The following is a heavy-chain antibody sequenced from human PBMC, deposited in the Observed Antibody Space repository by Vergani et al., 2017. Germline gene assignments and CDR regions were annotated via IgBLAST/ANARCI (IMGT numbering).Heavy chain of an antibody. CDR2: ISWNSGSI. D-gene: IGHD2-15*01. CDR3: AKDIGSGGGREYSWYFDL. V-gene: IGHV3-9*01. J-gene: IGHJ2*01. Sequence: EVQLLESGGGLVQPGGSLRLSCAASGFTFSSYAMSWVRQAPGKGLEWVSGISWNSGSIGYADSVKGRFTISRDNAKNSLYLQMNSLRAEDTALYYCAKDIGSGGGREYSWYFDLWGRGTLVTVSS. CDR1: GFTFSSYA.